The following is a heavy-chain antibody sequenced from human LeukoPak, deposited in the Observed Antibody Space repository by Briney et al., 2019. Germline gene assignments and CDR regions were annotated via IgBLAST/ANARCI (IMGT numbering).Heavy chain of an antibody. J-gene: IGHJ4*02. CDR2: IRYDGSNK. V-gene: IGHV3-30*02. CDR3: AKGSQLWCSVEMATDSNFFDY. Sequence: GGSLRLSCAASGFTFSSYGMHWVRQAPGKGLEWVAFIRYDGSNKYYADSVKGRFTISRDNSKNTLYLQMNSLRAEDTAVYYCAKGSQLWCSVEMATDSNFFDYWGQGTLVTVSS. D-gene: IGHD5-24*01. CDR1: GFTFSSYG.